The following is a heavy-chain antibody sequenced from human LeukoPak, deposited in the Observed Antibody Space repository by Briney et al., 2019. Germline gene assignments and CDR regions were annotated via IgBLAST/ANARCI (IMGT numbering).Heavy chain of an antibody. CDR3: AKEPSLSSSNPDY. Sequence: PGGSLRLSCAASGFTFSSYSMHWVRQVPGKGLEWVAVISYDGSNKYYADSVKGRFTISRDNSKNTLYLQMNSLRAEDTAVYYCAKEPSLSSSNPDYWGQGTLVTVSS. D-gene: IGHD4-11*01. CDR1: GFTFSSYS. J-gene: IGHJ4*02. V-gene: IGHV3-30*18. CDR2: ISYDGSNK.